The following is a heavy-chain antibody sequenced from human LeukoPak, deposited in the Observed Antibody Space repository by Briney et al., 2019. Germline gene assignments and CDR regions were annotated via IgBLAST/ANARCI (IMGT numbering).Heavy chain of an antibody. CDR1: GGSISSYY. CDR2: IYYSGST. D-gene: IGHD4-17*01. Sequence: PSETLSLTCTVSGGSISSYYWSWIRQPPGKGLEWIGYIYYSGSTNYNPSLKSRVTISVDTSKNQFSLKLSSVTAADTAGYYSARAGIDYGVPDAFYIWGQGTMVTVSS. J-gene: IGHJ3*02. CDR3: ARAGIDYGVPDAFYI. V-gene: IGHV4-59*01.